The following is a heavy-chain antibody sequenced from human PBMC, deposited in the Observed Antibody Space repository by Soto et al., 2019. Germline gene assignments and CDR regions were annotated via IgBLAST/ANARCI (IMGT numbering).Heavy chain of an antibody. CDR1: GFSFENFA. CDR2: ISWNGDKI. Sequence: EVQLVESGGGLVQPGRSLRLSCAASGFSFENFAMHWVRQPPGQGLEWVSGISWNGDKIDYADSVKGRFTISRDNAKKSLYLQLNSLRAEDTALYHCIKGAWLDMWGQGTMVTVSS. J-gene: IGHJ3*02. CDR3: IKGAWLDM. V-gene: IGHV3-9*01.